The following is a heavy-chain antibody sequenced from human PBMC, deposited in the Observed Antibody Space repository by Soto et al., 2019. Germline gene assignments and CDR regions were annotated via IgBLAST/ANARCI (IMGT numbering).Heavy chain of an antibody. J-gene: IGHJ6*02. CDR2: INHSGST. Sequence: PSETLSLTCAVYGGSFSGYYWSWIRQPPGKGLEWIGEINHSGSTNYNPSLKRRVTISVDTSKNQFSLKLSSVTAPDTAVYYCPRGFWDGYSSYYFYGLDVWGQGTTVT. D-gene: IGHD2-15*01. CDR3: PRGFWDGYSSYYFYGLDV. V-gene: IGHV4-34*01. CDR1: GGSFSGYY.